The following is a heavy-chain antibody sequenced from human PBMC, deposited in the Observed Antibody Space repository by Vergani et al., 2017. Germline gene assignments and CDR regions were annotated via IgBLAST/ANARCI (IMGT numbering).Heavy chain of an antibody. CDR2: ISSSSSYI. J-gene: IGHJ6*04. V-gene: IGHV3-21*01. CDR3: ARDKRCAVTANTLGLHKVHMDV. CDR1: GFTFSSYS. D-gene: IGHD2-15*01. Sequence: EVQLVESGGGLVKPGGSLRLSCAASGFTFSSYSMNWVRQAPGKGLEWVSSISSSSSYIYYADSVKGRFTISRDNAKNSLYLQMNSLRAEDTAVYYCARDKRCAVTANTLGLHKVHMDVWGKGTTVTVSS.